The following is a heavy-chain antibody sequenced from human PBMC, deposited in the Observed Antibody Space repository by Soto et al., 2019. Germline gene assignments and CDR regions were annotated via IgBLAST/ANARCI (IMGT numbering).Heavy chain of an antibody. CDR2: INHSGST. CDR1: GGSFSGYY. J-gene: IGHJ4*02. D-gene: IGHD3-10*01. Sequence: QVQLQQWGAGLLKPSETLSLTCAVYGGSFSGYYWSWIRQPPGKGLEWIGEINHSGSTNYNPSLKSRVTISVYTSKNQFSLKLSSMTAADTAVYYCARVIYYGSGNLLYYFDYWGQGTLVTVSS. CDR3: ARVIYYGSGNLLYYFDY. V-gene: IGHV4-34*01.